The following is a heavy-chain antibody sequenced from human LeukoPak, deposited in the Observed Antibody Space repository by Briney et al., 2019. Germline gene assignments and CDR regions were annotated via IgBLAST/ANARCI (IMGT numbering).Heavy chain of an antibody. J-gene: IGHJ3*02. CDR3: ALGGMGSSWFGAFDI. CDR2: IYYSGST. V-gene: IGHV4-59*01. D-gene: IGHD6-13*01. CDR1: GGSISSYY. Sequence: SETLSLTCTVSGGSISSYYWSWIRQPPGKGLEWIGYIYYSGSTNYSPSLKSRVTISVDTSKNQFSLKLSSVTAADTAVYYCALGGMGSSWFGAFDIWGQGTMVTVSS.